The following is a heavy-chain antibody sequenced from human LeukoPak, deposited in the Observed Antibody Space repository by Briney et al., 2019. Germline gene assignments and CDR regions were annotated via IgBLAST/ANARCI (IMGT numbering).Heavy chain of an antibody. CDR2: ISVYNSNT. CDR3: ARMGCSSASCYTLDY. Sequence: ASVKVSCKASGYTFSNNGISWVRQAPGQGLEWMGWISVYNSNTNSAQNLQGRVTMTTDTSTSTAYMELRSLRSDGTAVYYCARMGCSSASCYTLDYWGQGTLVTVSS. J-gene: IGHJ4*02. CDR1: GYTFSNNG. V-gene: IGHV1-18*01. D-gene: IGHD2-2*02.